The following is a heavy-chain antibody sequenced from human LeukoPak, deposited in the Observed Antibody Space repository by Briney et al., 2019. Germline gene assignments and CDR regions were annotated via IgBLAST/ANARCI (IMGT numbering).Heavy chain of an antibody. J-gene: IGHJ4*02. CDR1: VGTFSSYA. V-gene: IGHV1-69*04. CDR3: ARGSPGQLSSIFDY. Sequence: ASVKVSCKASVGTFSSYAISWVRQAPGQGLEWMGRIIPILGIANYAQKFQGRVTITADKSTSTAYTELSSLRSEDTAVYYCARGSPGQLSSIFDYWGQGTLVTVSS. CDR2: IIPILGIA. D-gene: IGHD2-2*01.